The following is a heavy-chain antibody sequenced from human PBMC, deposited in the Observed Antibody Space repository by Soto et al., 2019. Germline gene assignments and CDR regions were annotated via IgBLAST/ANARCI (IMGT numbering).Heavy chain of an antibody. CDR3: ARDRIAVAGTPVYYYYYCMDV. Sequence: QVQLVQSGAEVKKPGSSVKVSCKASGGTFSSYAISWVRQAPGQGLEWMGGIIPIFGTANYAQKFQGRVTITADESTSTAYMELSSLRSEDTAVYYCARDRIAVAGTPVYYYYYCMDVWGQGTTVTVSS. CDR2: IIPIFGTA. CDR1: GGTFSSYA. V-gene: IGHV1-69*01. J-gene: IGHJ6*02. D-gene: IGHD6-19*01.